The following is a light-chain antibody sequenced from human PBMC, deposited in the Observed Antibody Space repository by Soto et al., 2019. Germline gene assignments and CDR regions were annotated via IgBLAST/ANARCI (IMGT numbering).Light chain of an antibody. CDR1: QNVDIY. V-gene: IGKV3-11*01. Sequence: ETVLTQSPATLSLSPGERATLSCRASQNVDIYLAWYQQKPGQAPRLLIYDASNRATGVPPRFSGSGSGTDFTLTISSLEPEDFALYYCQQRRNWPPLTCGQGTRLEIK. CDR2: DAS. J-gene: IGKJ5*01. CDR3: QQRRNWPPLT.